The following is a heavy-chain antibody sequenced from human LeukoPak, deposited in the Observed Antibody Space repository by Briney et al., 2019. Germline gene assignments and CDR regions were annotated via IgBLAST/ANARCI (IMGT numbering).Heavy chain of an antibody. CDR3: TRDSGTYNWFDP. Sequence: GGSLKLTCAASGFTFSGSAIHWVRQSSGKGLEWVGQIDKKDKGYATATAYAASVKGRFTISRDDSINTAYLQMKSLKTEDTALYYCTRDSGTYNWFDPWGQGTLVTVSS. J-gene: IGHJ5*02. D-gene: IGHD1-26*01. V-gene: IGHV3-73*01. CDR1: GFTFSGSA. CDR2: IDKKDKGYATAT.